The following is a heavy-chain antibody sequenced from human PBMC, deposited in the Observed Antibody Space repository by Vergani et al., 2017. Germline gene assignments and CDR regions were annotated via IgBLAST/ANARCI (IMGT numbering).Heavy chain of an antibody. Sequence: QVQLVQSGAEVKKPGSSVKVSCKASGGTFSSYAISWVRQAPGQGLEWMGRIIPIFGTANYAQKFQGRVTITADESTSTAYMELSSLRSEDTAVYYCAREDIVLMVYAYYYFDDGGQGTLVTVSS. CDR2: IIPIFGTA. CDR1: GGTFSSYA. J-gene: IGHJ4*02. V-gene: IGHV1-69*18. D-gene: IGHD2-8*01. CDR3: AREDIVLMVYAYYYFDD.